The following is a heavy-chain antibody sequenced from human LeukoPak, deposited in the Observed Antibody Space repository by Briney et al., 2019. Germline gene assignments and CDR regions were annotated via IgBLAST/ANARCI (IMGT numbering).Heavy chain of an antibody. J-gene: IGHJ4*02. CDR3: ASISGASWGDF. Sequence: GGSLRLSCAASGFTFSTYALHWVRQAPGKGLEWLAVISYDGNNKYYVASVKGRFTTSRDNAKNTLYLQMSILRAEDTAVYFCASISGASWGDFWGQGTQVTVSS. CDR2: ISYDGNNK. D-gene: IGHD3-16*01. CDR1: GFTFSTYA. V-gene: IGHV3-30-3*01.